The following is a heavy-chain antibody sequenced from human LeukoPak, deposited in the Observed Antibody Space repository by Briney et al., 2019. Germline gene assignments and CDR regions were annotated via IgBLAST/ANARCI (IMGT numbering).Heavy chain of an antibody. D-gene: IGHD2-2*01. CDR2: INPNSGGT. CDR3: ARDIGYCSSTSCYPWFDP. Sequence: ASVKVSCKASGYTFTGYYMHWVRQAPGQGLEWMGWINPNSGGTNYAQKFQGRGTMTRDTSISTAYMELSRLRSDDTAVYYCARDIGYCSSTSCYPWFDPWGQGTLVTVSS. J-gene: IGHJ5*02. CDR1: GYTFTGYY. V-gene: IGHV1-2*02.